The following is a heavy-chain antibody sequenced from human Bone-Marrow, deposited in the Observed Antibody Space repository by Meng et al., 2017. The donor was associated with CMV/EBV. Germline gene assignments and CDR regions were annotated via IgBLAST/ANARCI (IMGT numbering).Heavy chain of an antibody. CDR3: AREFLEWLFPTARYYYYGMDV. CDR1: GGPISSGGYY. J-gene: IGHJ6*02. CDR2: IYYSGST. V-gene: IGHV4-31*03. Sequence: SETLSLTCTVSGGPISSGGYYWSWIRQHPGKGLEWIGYIYYSGSTYYNPSLKSRVTISVDTSKNQFSLKLSSVTAADTAVYYCAREFLEWLFPTARYYYYGMDVWGQGTTVTVSS. D-gene: IGHD3-3*01.